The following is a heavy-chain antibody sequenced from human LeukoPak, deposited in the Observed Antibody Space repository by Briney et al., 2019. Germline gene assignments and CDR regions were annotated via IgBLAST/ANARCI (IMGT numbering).Heavy chain of an antibody. Sequence: GGSLRLSCAASGFTFSDHYMSWIRQAPGKGLEWVSYISNSGRTIYYADSVKGRFTISRGNAENSLYLQMNSLRAEDTAVYYCARVIATRPHYHYYIDVWGKGTTVTVSS. CDR2: ISNSGRTI. D-gene: IGHD6-6*01. CDR1: GFTFSDHY. J-gene: IGHJ6*03. V-gene: IGHV3-11*04. CDR3: ARVIATRPHYHYYIDV.